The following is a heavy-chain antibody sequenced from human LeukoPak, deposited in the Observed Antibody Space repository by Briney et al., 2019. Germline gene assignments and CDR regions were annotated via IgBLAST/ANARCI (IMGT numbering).Heavy chain of an antibody. J-gene: IGHJ5*02. D-gene: IGHD1-26*01. CDR2: ISAYNGNT. V-gene: IGHV1-18*01. CDR3: ARDVSGSGLGGFDP. Sequence: ASVKVSCKASGYTFTSYGISWVRQAPGQGLEWMGWISAYNGNTNYAQKFQGRVTMTRDTSTSTVYMELSSLRSEDTGVYYCARDVSGSGLGGFDPWGQGTLVSVSS. CDR1: GYTFTSYG.